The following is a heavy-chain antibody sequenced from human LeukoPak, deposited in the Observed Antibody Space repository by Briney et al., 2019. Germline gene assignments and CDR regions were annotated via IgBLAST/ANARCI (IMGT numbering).Heavy chain of an antibody. D-gene: IGHD2-21*02. CDR2: ISYDGSNK. Sequence: GGSLRLSCAASGFTFTSYWMTWVRQAPGKGLEWVAVISYDGSNKYYADSVKGRFTISRDNSKNTLYLQMNSLRAEDTAVYYCAKSQSGSIAALAYCGGDCYSFDYWGQGTLVTVSS. V-gene: IGHV3-30*18. CDR1: GFTFTSYW. J-gene: IGHJ4*02. CDR3: AKSQSGSIAALAYCGGDCYSFDY.